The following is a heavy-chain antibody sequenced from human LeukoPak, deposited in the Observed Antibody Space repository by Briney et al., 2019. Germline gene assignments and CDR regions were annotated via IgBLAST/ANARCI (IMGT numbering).Heavy chain of an antibody. J-gene: IGHJ6*03. CDR1: GYTFTSYD. CDR3: ARLRYSYGPLYYYYYMDV. CDR2: MNPNSGNT. D-gene: IGHD5-18*01. V-gene: IGHV1-8*03. Sequence: ASVKVSCKASGYTFTSYDINWVRQATGQGLEWMGWMNPNSGNTGYAQKFQGRVTITRNTSISTAYMELSSLRSEDTAVYYCARLRYSYGPLYYYYYMDVWGKGTTVTVSS.